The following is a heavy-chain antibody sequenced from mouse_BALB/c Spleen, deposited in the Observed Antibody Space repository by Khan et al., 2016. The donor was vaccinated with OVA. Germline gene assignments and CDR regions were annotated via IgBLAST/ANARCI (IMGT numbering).Heavy chain of an antibody. J-gene: IGHJ4*01. V-gene: IGHV5-9-3*01. Sequence: EVELVESGGGVVKPGGSLKLSCSASGFTFSSFAMSWVSQTPEKRLEWVATISTGGRYTFYPDSVKGRFTISRDNARNTLYLQMSSLRSEDTAMYYCARSLSDYYAMDYWGQGTSVTVSS. CDR3: ARSLSDYYAMDY. CDR2: ISTGGRYT. D-gene: IGHD2-13*01. CDR1: GFTFSSFA.